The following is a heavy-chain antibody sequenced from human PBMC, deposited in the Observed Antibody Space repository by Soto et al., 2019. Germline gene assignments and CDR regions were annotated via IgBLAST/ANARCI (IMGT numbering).Heavy chain of an antibody. CDR1: GFSFSDHA. V-gene: IGHV3-30-3*01. CDR3: ARGGTSTTYWGIFYN. CDR2: VAHDGTSK. Sequence: PGGSLRLSSAGTGFSFSDHAMHWVRRAPGKGLEWVALVAHDGTSKYYAGSVKGRFTISSDKSSNTLFLQMDSLDTEDTAVYYCARGGTSTTYWGIFYNWGQGALVTVSS. J-gene: IGHJ4*02. D-gene: IGHD7-27*01.